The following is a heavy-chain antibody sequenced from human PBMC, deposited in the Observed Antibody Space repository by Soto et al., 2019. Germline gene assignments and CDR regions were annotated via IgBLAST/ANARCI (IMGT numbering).Heavy chain of an antibody. CDR2: INHSGST. J-gene: IGHJ4*02. Sequence: SETLSLTCAVYGGSFSGYYWSWIRQPPGKGLEWIGEINHSGSTNYNPSLKSRVTISVDTSKNQFSLKLSSVTAADTAVYYCARARVWNYGGADFDYWGQGTLVTVSS. V-gene: IGHV4-34*01. D-gene: IGHD1-7*01. CDR1: GGSFSGYY. CDR3: ARARVWNYGGADFDY.